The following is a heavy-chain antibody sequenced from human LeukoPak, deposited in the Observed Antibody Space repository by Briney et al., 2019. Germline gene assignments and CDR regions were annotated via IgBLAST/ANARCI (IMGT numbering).Heavy chain of an antibody. CDR1: GFTFSTNA. Sequence: PGGSLRLSCAASGFTFSTNAMHWVRQAPGKGLEWVAVISNDGRNKIYADSVKGRFTISRDNSKNTLFLQMNRLRTEDTAVYYCARDPMADFDYWGQGSLVTVSS. V-gene: IGHV3-30*04. J-gene: IGHJ4*02. D-gene: IGHD2-8*01. CDR3: ARDPMADFDY. CDR2: ISNDGRNK.